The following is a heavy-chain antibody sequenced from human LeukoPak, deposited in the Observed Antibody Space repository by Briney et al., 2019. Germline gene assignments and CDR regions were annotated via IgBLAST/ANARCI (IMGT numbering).Heavy chain of an antibody. CDR3: ARSLVRATTYYFDY. J-gene: IGHJ4*02. D-gene: IGHD5-24*01. CDR2: IYYSGST. V-gene: IGHV4-59*08. Sequence: PSETLSLTCTVSGGSISSSYWSWIRQPPGQGLEWIGYIYYSGSTNYNPSLKSRVTISVDTSKNQFSLKLSSVTAADTAVYYCARSLVRATTYYFDYWGQGTLVTVSS. CDR1: GGSISSSY.